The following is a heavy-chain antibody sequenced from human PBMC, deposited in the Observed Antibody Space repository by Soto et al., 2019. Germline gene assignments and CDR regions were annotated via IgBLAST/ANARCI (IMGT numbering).Heavy chain of an antibody. CDR3: TRSHYYGSGYYFDY. Sequence: GGSLRLSCAASGFTFSGSAMHWVRQASGKGLEWVGRIRSKANSYATAYAASVKGRFTISRDDSKNTAYLQTNSLKTEDTAVYYCTRSHYYGSGYYFDYWGQGTLVTVSS. CDR2: IRSKANSYAT. J-gene: IGHJ4*02. CDR1: GFTFSGSA. V-gene: IGHV3-73*01. D-gene: IGHD3-10*01.